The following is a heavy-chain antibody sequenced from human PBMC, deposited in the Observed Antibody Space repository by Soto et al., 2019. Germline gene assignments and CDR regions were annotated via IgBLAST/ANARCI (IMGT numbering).Heavy chain of an antibody. D-gene: IGHD4-4*01. Sequence: ASVKVSCKASGGTFSSYAISWVRQAPGQGLEWMGGIIPIFGTANYAQKFQGRVTITADESTSTAYMELGSLRSEDTAVYYCARALAFYDYSNYYGYWGQGTLVTVSS. CDR1: GGTFSSYA. CDR3: ARALAFYDYSNYYGY. V-gene: IGHV1-69*13. CDR2: IIPIFGTA. J-gene: IGHJ4*02.